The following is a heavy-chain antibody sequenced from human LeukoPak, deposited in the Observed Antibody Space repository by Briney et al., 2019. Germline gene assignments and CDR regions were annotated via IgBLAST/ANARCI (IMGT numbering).Heavy chain of an antibody. CDR1: GFTFSNYG. CDR2: ISGDGGST. Sequence: PGRSLRLSCAASGFTFSNYGMHWVRQAPGKGLEWVSLISGDGGSTYYADSVKGRFTISRDNSKNSLYLQMNSLRTEDTALYYCAKDIRYCSGGSCYYAGFAFDIWGQGTMVTVSS. CDR3: AKDIRYCSGGSCYYAGFAFDI. D-gene: IGHD2-15*01. J-gene: IGHJ3*02. V-gene: IGHV3-43*02.